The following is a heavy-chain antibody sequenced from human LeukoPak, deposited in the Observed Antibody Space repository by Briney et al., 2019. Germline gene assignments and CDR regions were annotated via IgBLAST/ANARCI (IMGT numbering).Heavy chain of an antibody. D-gene: IGHD1-1*01. CDR3: ARASGTTAYYYYYMDV. Sequence: GGSLRLSCAASGFTFDDYGMSWVRQAPGKGLEWGSGINWNGGSTGYADSVKGRFTISRDNAKNSLYLQMNSLRAEDTALYYCARASGTTAYYYYYMDVWGKGTTVTVSS. J-gene: IGHJ6*03. V-gene: IGHV3-20*04. CDR1: GFTFDDYG. CDR2: INWNGGST.